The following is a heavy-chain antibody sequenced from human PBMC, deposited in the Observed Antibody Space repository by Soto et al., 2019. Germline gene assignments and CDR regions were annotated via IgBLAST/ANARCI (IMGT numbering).Heavy chain of an antibody. CDR3: ARVFGGYSPYFDS. J-gene: IGHJ4*02. V-gene: IGHV4-30-4*01. Sequence: SETLSLTCTVSGGSVSSGDYYWSWLRQPPGKGLEWIAYIFYTGTAYYNPSLKSRLTMSVDTSENQFSLKLSSVTAADTAVYYCARVFGGYSPYFDSWGQGTLVTVSS. D-gene: IGHD3-10*01. CDR2: IFYTGTA. CDR1: GGSVSSGDYY.